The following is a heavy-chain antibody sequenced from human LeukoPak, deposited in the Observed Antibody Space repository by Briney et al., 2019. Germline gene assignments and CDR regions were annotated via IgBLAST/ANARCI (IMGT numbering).Heavy chain of an antibody. V-gene: IGHV3-23*01. CDR1: GFTFSSYA. CDR3: ARNPGRAAAATLTY. J-gene: IGHJ4*02. Sequence: PGRSLRLSCAASGFTFSSYAMSWVRQAPGKGLEWVSTISGSGSTTYFADSVKGRFTISRDNSMNTLYLQMSSLRAEDTAVYYCARNPGRAAAATLTYWGQGILVTVSS. D-gene: IGHD6-13*01. CDR2: ISGSGSTT.